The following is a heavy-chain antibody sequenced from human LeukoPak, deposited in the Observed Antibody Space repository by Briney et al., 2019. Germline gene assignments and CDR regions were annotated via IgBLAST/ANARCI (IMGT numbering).Heavy chain of an antibody. V-gene: IGHV4-59*01. Sequence: SETLSLTCTVSGGSISSYYWSWIRQPPGKGLEWIGYIYYSGSTNYNPSLKSRVTISVDTSKNQFSLKLSSVTAADTAVYYCARVAQGVIAAAGTGYLDYWGQGTLVTVSS. D-gene: IGHD6-13*01. J-gene: IGHJ4*02. CDR2: IYYSGST. CDR3: ARVAQGVIAAAGTGYLDY. CDR1: GGSISSYY.